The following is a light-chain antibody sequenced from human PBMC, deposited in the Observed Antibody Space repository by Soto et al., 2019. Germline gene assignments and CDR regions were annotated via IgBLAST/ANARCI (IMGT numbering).Light chain of an antibody. CDR3: QQYSDSPPT. CDR2: GAS. J-gene: IGKJ1*01. V-gene: IGKV3-20*01. Sequence: IGLNTSPGALSLSPRARAPLSCMACQGVSSRYLAWYQQKPGQAPSLLIFGASNRATGIPDRFSGSGSGTDFNFTIGRLEPEDFAMYYCQQYSDSPPTVGQGTKVDIK. CDR1: QGVSSRY.